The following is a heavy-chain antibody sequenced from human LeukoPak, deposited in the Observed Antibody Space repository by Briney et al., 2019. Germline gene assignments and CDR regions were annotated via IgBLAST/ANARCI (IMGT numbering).Heavy chain of an antibody. CDR1: GFTFSSYG. J-gene: IGHJ4*02. V-gene: IGHV3-48*01. CDR2: ISSSSSTI. D-gene: IGHD3-22*01. Sequence: GGTLRLSCAASGFTFSSYGMSWVRQAPGKGLEWVSYISSSSSTIYYADSVKGRFTISRDNAKNSLYLQMNSLRAEDTAVYYCAKELDRRGYYFDSWGQGTLVTVSS. CDR3: AKELDRRGYYFDS.